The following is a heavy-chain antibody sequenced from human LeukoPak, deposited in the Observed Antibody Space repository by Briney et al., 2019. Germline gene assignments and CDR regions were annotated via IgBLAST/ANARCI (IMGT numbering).Heavy chain of an antibody. J-gene: IGHJ6*02. Sequence: SETLSLTCAVSGGSFSGYYWSWIRQPPGKGLGWIGYIYYSGSTNYNPSLKSRVTISVDTSKNQFSLKLSSVTAADTAVYYCARQGGSSLSRDYYYYYGMDVWGQGTTVTVSS. D-gene: IGHD6-6*01. CDR2: IYYSGST. V-gene: IGHV4-59*08. CDR3: ARQGGSSLSRDYYYYYGMDV. CDR1: GGSFSGYY.